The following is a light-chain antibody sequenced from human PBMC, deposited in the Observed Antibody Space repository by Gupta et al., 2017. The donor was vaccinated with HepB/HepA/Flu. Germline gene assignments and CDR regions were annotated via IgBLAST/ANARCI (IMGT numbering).Light chain of an antibody. J-gene: IGKJ4*01. Sequence: DIQLTQSPSFLSASVGDRVTITCRANQAISSYLAWYQQKPGKAPKFLIYAASTLQSGVPSRFSGSGSGTEFTLTISRLQAEDFATYYCMQSNGYPLTFGGGTKVEIK. CDR3: MQSNGYPLT. CDR2: AAS. CDR1: QAISSY. V-gene: IGKV1-9*01.